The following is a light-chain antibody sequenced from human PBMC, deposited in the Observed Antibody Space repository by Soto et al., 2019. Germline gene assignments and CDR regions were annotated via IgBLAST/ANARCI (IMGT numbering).Light chain of an antibody. V-gene: IGLV1-40*01. Sequence: QSVLTQPPSVSGAPGQRVTISCTGSSSNIGAGYDVHWYQQLPGTAPKLLIYGNSNRPSGVPDRFSGSKSGTSASLAITGLQAEDEADYYCQSYDSSLSGFLSVVFGGGTQLTVL. J-gene: IGLJ2*01. CDR2: GNS. CDR1: SSNIGAGYD. CDR3: QSYDSSLSGFLSVV.